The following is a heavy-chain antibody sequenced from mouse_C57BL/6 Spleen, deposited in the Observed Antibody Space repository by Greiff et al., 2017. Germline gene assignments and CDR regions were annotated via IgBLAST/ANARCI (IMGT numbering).Heavy chain of an antibody. J-gene: IGHJ3*01. D-gene: IGHD2-1*01. CDR1: GFSLTSYG. CDR3: ARNGGYYGNYGGFAY. CDR2: IWSGGST. V-gene: IGHV2-2*01. Sequence: VKLEESGPGLVQPSQSLSITCTVSGFSLTSYGVHWVRQSPGKGLEWLGVIWSGGSTDYNAAFISRLSISKDNSKSQVFFKMNSLQADDTAIYYCARNGGYYGNYGGFAYWGQGTLVTVSA.